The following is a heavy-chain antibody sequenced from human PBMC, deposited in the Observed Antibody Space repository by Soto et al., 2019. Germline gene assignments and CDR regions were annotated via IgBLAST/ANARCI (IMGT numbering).Heavy chain of an antibody. D-gene: IGHD3-10*01. V-gene: IGHV3-23*01. Sequence: VGSLRLSCAASGVTFTSYAMTWVRQVPGEGLQWVSSISKSGDSTYYADSVKGRFTTSRDNSKNTLYLQMNSLRAEDTAIYYCDKGSFGFDYWGQRTLVTVSS. J-gene: IGHJ4*02. CDR2: ISKSGDST. CDR3: DKGSFGFDY. CDR1: GVTFTSYA.